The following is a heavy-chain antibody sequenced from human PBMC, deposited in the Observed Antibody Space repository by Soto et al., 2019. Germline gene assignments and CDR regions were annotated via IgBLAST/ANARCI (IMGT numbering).Heavy chain of an antibody. D-gene: IGHD2-2*01. CDR1: GFTFSDHA. J-gene: IGHJ4*02. Sequence: PGGSLRLSCAASGFTFSDHAMHWVRQAPGKGLEGVAIIWHDGSKKYYADSVTGRFTISRDNSKNMVYLQMNSLRAEDTAVYYCAREWRYQFDYWGQGSLVTVSS. CDR2: IWHDGSKK. CDR3: AREWRYQFDY. V-gene: IGHV3-33*01.